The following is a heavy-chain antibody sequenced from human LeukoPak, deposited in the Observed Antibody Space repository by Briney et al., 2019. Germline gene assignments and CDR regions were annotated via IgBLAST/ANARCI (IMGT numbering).Heavy chain of an antibody. CDR2: SDPKSGAT. CDR3: ARDLDFWSGYYVGGFDY. CDR1: GYTFTSYY. V-gene: IGHV1-2*02. D-gene: IGHD3-3*01. Sequence: ASVKVSCKTSGYTFTSYYIHWLRQAPGQRFEWMGWSDPKSGATKYEHFQGRVTMTRDTSISTAYMELSRLTSDDTAVYYCARDLDFWSGYYVGGFDYWGQGTLVTVSS. J-gene: IGHJ4*02.